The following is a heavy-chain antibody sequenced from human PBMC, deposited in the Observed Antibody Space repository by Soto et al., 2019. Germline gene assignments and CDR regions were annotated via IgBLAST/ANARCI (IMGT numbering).Heavy chain of an antibody. Sequence: LRPSCTGSGFDFGDYYMSWIRQAPGKGLEWVSYIDSGDGTTYYTDSVKGRFTISRDNAKKTVYLQMSSLRVEDTALYYCVRPYYSSSWFPFDSWGQGTLVTVSS. CDR2: IDSGDGTT. CDR1: GFDFGDYY. J-gene: IGHJ4*02. V-gene: IGHV3-11*01. CDR3: VRPYYSSSWFPFDS. D-gene: IGHD6-13*01.